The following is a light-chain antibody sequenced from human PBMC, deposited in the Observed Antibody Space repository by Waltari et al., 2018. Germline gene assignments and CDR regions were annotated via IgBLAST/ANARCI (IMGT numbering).Light chain of an antibody. CDR1: NSNIGTNA. CDR2: SNN. Sequence: QSVLTQPPSASGTPGQTVTISCSGGNSNIGTNAVYWYQQLPGTAPKLLIYSNNQRPSGVPRRFSGSKSGTSAALAISGLQSQDEADYYCAAWDASLNAPWVFGGWTKLTVL. V-gene: IGLV1-44*01. J-gene: IGLJ3*02. CDR3: AAWDASLNAPWV.